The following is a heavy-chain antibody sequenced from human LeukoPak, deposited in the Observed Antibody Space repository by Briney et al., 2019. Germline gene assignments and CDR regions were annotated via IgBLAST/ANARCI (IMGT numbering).Heavy chain of an antibody. Sequence: TLSLTCTVSGGSISSGGYYWSWIRQHPGKGLEGIGYIYYSGSTYYNPSLKSRVTISVDTSKNQFSLKLSSVTAADTAVYYCERDGYYDSSGYYYFQHWGQGTLVTVSS. J-gene: IGHJ1*01. CDR1: GGSISSGGYY. V-gene: IGHV4-31*03. CDR3: ERDGYYDSSGYYYFQH. D-gene: IGHD3-22*01. CDR2: IYYSGST.